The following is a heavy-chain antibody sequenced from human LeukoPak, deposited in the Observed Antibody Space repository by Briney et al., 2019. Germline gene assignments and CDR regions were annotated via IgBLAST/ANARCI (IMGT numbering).Heavy chain of an antibody. CDR3: ARVNPLMAPGAFDI. J-gene: IGHJ3*02. V-gene: IGHV3-7*01. CDR1: EFTLSSYW. Sequence: GGSLRLSCAASEFTLSSYWMAWVRQAPGKGLAWVANIKQDGSEKYYVDSVKGRFTISRDNTRNSLYLQMNSLRAEDTAIFYCARVNPLMAPGAFDIWGQGTMVAVSS. CDR2: IKQDGSEK. D-gene: IGHD2-8*01.